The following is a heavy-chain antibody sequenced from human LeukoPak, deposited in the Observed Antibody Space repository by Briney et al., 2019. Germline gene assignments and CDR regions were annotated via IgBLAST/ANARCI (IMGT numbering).Heavy chain of an antibody. CDR2: ISAYNGNT. D-gene: IGHD2-2*01. CDR3: AREIHYSSTSCVQGTFDY. J-gene: IGHJ4*02. CDR1: GYTFTSYG. Sequence: ASVKVSCKASGYTFTSYGISWVRQAPGQGLEWMGWISAYNGNTNYAQKLQGRITMTTDTSTSTAYMELRSLRSDDTAVYYCAREIHYSSTSCVQGTFDYWGQGTLVIVSS. V-gene: IGHV1-18*01.